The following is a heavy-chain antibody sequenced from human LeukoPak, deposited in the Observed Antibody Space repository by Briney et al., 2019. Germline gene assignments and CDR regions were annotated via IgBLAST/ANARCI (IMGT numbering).Heavy chain of an antibody. CDR3: ARRTTVVTNDYYYYYMDV. CDR1: GFTFSSYS. V-gene: IGHV3-48*01. CDR2: ISSSSSTI. Sequence: PGGSLRLSCAASGFTFSSYSMNWVRQAPGKGLEWVSYISSSSSTIYYADSVKGRFTISRDNAKNSLYLQMNSLRAEDTAVYYCARRTTVVTNDYYYYYMDVWGKGTTVTVSS. J-gene: IGHJ6*03. D-gene: IGHD4-23*01.